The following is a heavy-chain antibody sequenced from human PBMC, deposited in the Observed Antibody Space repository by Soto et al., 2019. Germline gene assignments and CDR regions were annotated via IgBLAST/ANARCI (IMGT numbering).Heavy chain of an antibody. CDR2: INSDGTST. CDR1: GFTFSRYY. J-gene: IGHJ4*02. CDR3: VRDNYGVDY. D-gene: IGHD3-16*01. V-gene: IGHV3-74*03. Sequence: GGSLRLSCTASGFTFSRYYMQWVRQAPGKGLVWVSHINSDGTSTTLADSVKGRFTISRDNAKNTLYLQMNSLRVDDTAVYYCVRDNYGVDYWGRGTLVTVSS.